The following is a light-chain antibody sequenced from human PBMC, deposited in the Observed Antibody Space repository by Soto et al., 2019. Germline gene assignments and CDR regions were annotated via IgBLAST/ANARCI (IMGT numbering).Light chain of an antibody. Sequence: DIAMTQSPDSLVVSLGERATINCKSGRTVLSTADNQNFLAWYQQRPGQPPKLLIYDASTRAPGVPDRFIGSGSATEFTLSVAGLQPEDVAVYYCHQYYGSPYSFGQGNRLEI. CDR3: HQYYGSPYS. V-gene: IGKV4-1*01. CDR1: RTVLSTADNQNF. CDR2: DAS. J-gene: IGKJ2*01.